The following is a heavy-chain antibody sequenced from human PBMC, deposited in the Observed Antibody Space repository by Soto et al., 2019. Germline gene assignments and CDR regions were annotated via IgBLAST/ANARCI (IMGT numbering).Heavy chain of an antibody. J-gene: IGHJ4*02. Sequence: PGRSLRLPCVASGCSFGTYAMTWVRQVPGKGLARVHTISGCFGSTFYADSVKGRFTSSRDISKKMLFLHMIGLRGEDTGPYDCAKGAARYFDYWGRGTLVTVSS. CDR2: ISGCFGST. D-gene: IGHD1-26*01. CDR1: GCSFGTYA. CDR3: AKGAARYFDY. V-gene: IGHV3-23*01.